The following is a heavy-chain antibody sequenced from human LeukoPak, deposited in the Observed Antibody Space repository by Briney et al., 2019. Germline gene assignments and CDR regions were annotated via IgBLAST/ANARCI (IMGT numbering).Heavy chain of an antibody. Sequence: LTGGSLRLSCAAPGFTFDDYGMSWVRQAPGKGLEWVSGINWNGDSTGYADSVKGRFTISRDNAKSSLYLQMIRLRAEDTAFYYCARVYYYDDRGYYDWGQGTLVTVSS. CDR2: INWNGDST. D-gene: IGHD3-22*01. J-gene: IGHJ4*02. CDR1: GFTFDDYG. CDR3: ARVYYYDDRGYYD. V-gene: IGHV3-20*04.